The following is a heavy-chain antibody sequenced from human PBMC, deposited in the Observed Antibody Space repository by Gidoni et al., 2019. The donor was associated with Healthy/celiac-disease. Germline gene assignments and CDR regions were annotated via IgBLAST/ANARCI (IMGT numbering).Heavy chain of an antibody. Sequence: QVQLQESGPGLVKPSETLSLTFTVSGGSISSSYWSWIRQPPGKGLEWIGYIYYSGSTNYNPSLKSRVTISVDTSKNQFSLKLSSVTAADTAVYYCARVSRQQLGPHYWYFDLLGPWHPGHCLL. V-gene: IGHV4-59*01. CDR3: ARVSRQQLGPHYWYFDL. CDR2: IYYSGST. CDR1: GGSISSSY. D-gene: IGHD6-13*01. J-gene: IGHJ2*01.